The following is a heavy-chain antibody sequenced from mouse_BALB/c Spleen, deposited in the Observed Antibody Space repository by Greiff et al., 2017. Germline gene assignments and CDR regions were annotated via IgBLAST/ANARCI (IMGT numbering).Heavy chain of an antibody. J-gene: IGHJ3*01. CDR1: GYTFTSYV. Sequence: VQLKESGPELVKPGASVKMSCKASGYTFTSYVMHWVKQKPGQGLEWIGYINPYNDGTKYNEKFKGKATLTSDKSSSTAYMELSSLTSEDSAVYYCAPHYGSSLAWFAYWGQGTLVTVSA. V-gene: IGHV1-14*01. CDR3: APHYGSSLAWFAY. D-gene: IGHD1-1*01. CDR2: INPYNDGT.